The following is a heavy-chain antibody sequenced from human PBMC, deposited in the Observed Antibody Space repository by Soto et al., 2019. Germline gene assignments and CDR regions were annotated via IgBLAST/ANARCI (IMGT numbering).Heavy chain of an antibody. CDR2: IIPLFGTA. Sequence: SVKVSCKASGGTFSKYAIDWVRQAPGQGLEWMGGIIPLFGTAKYAQKFQGRVTITADEATSTAYMELNSLRAEDTAVYYCAKHPPSYTRHTVTTGSNFDYWGQGTLVTVSS. J-gene: IGHJ4*02. CDR1: GGTFSKYA. D-gene: IGHD4-17*01. V-gene: IGHV1-69*13. CDR3: AKHPPSYTRHTVTTGSNFDY.